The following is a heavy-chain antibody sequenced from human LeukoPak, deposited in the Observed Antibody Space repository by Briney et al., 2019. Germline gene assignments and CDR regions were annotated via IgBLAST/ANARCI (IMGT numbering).Heavy chain of an antibody. J-gene: IGHJ4*02. V-gene: IGHV1-69*06. CDR3: VKRSRLRECGSYRF. CDR2: IIPICGSA. CDR1: GGIFSRYA. Sequence: AASVKVSCKASGGIFSRYAINRVRQARGQGLEWMGRIIPICGSANYAQKFQGRVTITADKSTRTAYMELGSLRSEDTALYYCVKRSRLRECGSYRFWGQRTLVTVSS. D-gene: IGHD3-16*02.